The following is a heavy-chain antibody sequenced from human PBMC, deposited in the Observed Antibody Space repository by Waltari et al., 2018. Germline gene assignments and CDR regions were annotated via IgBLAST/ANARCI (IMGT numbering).Heavy chain of an antibody. CDR2: IIGSGGST. V-gene: IGHV3-23*04. CDR3: AKYQTYHDAFDI. D-gene: IGHD3-16*01. CDR1: GFTFSSYA. Sequence: EVQLVESGGGLVQPGGSLRLSCAASGFTFSSYAMSWVRQAPGKGLGWGSAIIGSGGSTYSADSVTGRFTISRDNSKNTLYLQMTSLRAEDTAVYYCAKYQTYHDAFDIWGQGTMVTVSS. J-gene: IGHJ3*02.